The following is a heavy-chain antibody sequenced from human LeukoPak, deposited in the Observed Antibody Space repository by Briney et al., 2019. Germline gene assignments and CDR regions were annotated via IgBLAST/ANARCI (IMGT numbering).Heavy chain of an antibody. D-gene: IGHD6-19*01. J-gene: IGHJ5*02. Sequence: SQTLSLTCAISGDSVSSNSAAWSWIRQSPSRGLEWLGRTYYRSKWYYHYAVSVKSRITINPDTSNNRFSLQLFSVTPDDTAVYYCARESMAVAGSDWFDPWGQGTLVTVSS. CDR3: ARESMAVAGSDWFDP. CDR2: TYYRSKWYY. V-gene: IGHV6-1*01. CDR1: GDSVSSNSAA.